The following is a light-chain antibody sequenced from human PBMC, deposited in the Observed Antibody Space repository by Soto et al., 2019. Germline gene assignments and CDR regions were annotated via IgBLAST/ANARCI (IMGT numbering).Light chain of an antibody. CDR3: SSYTTSNTLI. J-gene: IGLJ2*01. Sequence: QSVLTQPASVSGSPGQSIAISCTGTSSDVGAYNYVSWYQQYPGKAPKLIIYEVSNRPAGVSNRFSGSKSGNTASLTISGLQAEDEADYYCSSYTTSNTLIFGGGTKLTVL. CDR1: SSDVGAYNY. CDR2: EVS. V-gene: IGLV2-14*01.